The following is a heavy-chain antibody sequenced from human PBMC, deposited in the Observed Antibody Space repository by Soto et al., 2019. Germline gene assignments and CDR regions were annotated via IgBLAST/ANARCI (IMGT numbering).Heavy chain of an antibody. Sequence: PGGSLRLSCAASGFTLSSYSMNWVRQAPGKGLEWVSSISSSSSYIYYAVSVKGRFTISRDNAKNSLYLQMNNLRPEDAALYYCTKEVYGMGYYYYGMDVWGQGTTVTVSS. CDR1: GFTLSSYS. D-gene: IGHD2-8*01. J-gene: IGHJ6*02. CDR3: TKEVYGMGYYYYGMDV. V-gene: IGHV3-21*04. CDR2: ISSSSSYI.